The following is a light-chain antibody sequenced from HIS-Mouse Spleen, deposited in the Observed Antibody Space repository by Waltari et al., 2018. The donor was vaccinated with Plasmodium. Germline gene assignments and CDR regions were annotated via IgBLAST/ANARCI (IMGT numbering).Light chain of an antibody. CDR1: SSHIGSNY. CDR2: RNK. Sequence: QSVLTQPPSASGTPGQRVTISCSGSSSHIGSNYVYWYQQRPGTAPKLLIYRNKQRPSGVPDLFSGSKSGTSASLAISGLRSEDEADYYCAAWDDSLSGWVFGGGTKLTVL. V-gene: IGLV1-47*01. J-gene: IGLJ3*02. CDR3: AAWDDSLSGWV.